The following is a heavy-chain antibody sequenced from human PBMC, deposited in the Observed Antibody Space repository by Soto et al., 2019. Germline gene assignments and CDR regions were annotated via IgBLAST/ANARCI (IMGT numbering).Heavy chain of an antibody. CDR2: IFYGGTT. V-gene: IGHV4-39*07. J-gene: IGHJ6*02. CDR1: GASVSSTNYF. Sequence: SETLSLTCTVSGASVSSTNYFWGWIRQPPGKGLEWIGTIFYGGTTYYNPSLKSRVTISVDTSKNQFSLKLSSVTAADTAVYYCASLASKVWFSMDVWGQGTTVTVSS. CDR3: ASLASKVWFSMDV. D-gene: IGHD3-16*01.